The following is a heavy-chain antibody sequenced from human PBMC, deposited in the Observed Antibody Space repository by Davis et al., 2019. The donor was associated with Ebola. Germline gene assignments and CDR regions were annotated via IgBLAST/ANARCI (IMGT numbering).Heavy chain of an antibody. V-gene: IGHV3-48*01. J-gene: IGHJ6*02. Sequence: GGSLRLSCAASGFTFSIYSMNWVRQAPGKGLEWVSYISSSSSTTYYADSVKGRFTISRDNTKNSLYLQMNSLRAEDTAVYYCAKDVLLWFGEWATYGMDVWGQGTTVTVSS. CDR3: AKDVLLWFGEWATYGMDV. CDR1: GFTFSIYS. CDR2: ISSSSSTT. D-gene: IGHD3-10*01.